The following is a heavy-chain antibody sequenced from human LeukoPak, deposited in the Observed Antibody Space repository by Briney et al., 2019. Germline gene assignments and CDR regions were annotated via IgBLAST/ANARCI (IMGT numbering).Heavy chain of an antibody. Sequence: GGSLRLSCAASGFTFRNFVMHWVRQAPGKGLEWVAGILNDGSNTDYADSVKGRFTVSRDNSENTLYLQMNSLRDEDTAVYYCAKYKGAALYYHYGLDVWGPGTTVIVSS. CDR1: GFTFRNFV. CDR3: AKYKGAALYYHYGLDV. CDR2: ILNDGSNT. D-gene: IGHD1-14*01. V-gene: IGHV3-30*18. J-gene: IGHJ6*02.